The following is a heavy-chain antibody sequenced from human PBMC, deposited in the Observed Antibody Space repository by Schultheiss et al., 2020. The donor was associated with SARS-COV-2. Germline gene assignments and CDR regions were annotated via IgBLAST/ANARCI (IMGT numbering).Heavy chain of an antibody. J-gene: IGHJ6*02. Sequence: GGSLRLSCAASGFTVSSNYMSWVRQAPGKGLEWVSSISSSSSYIYYADSVKGRFTISRDNAKNSLYLQMNSLRAEDTAVYYCARGLDLGGDAYGMDVWGQGTTVTVSS. CDR1: GFTVSSNY. V-gene: IGHV3-21*01. CDR3: ARGLDLGGDAYGMDV. CDR2: ISSSSSYI. D-gene: IGHD2-21*02.